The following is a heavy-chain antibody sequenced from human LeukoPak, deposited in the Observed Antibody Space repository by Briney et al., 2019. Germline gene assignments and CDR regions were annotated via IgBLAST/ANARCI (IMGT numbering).Heavy chain of an antibody. CDR2: ISSSGSTI. J-gene: IGHJ4*02. V-gene: IGHV3-48*04. CDR3: ARVGMAEFDY. D-gene: IGHD5-24*01. CDR1: GFTLSSYW. Sequence: GGSLRLSCAASGFTLSSYWMSWVRQAPGKGLEWVSYISSSGSTIYYADSVKGRFTISRDNAKNSLYLQMNSLRAEDTAVYYCARVGMAEFDYWGQGTLVTVSS.